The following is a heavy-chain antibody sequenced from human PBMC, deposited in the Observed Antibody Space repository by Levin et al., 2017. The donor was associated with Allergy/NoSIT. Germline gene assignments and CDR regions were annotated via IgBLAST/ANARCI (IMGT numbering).Heavy chain of an antibody. CDR2: IDWDDDK. CDR1: GFSLSTSAMC. Sequence: SGPTLVKPTQTLTLTCTFSGFSLSTSAMCVSWIRQPPGKALEWLARIDWDDDKYYSTSLKTRLSISKDTSKNQVVLTMTNMDPVDTATYYCARSSPGGYSYGHHFDYWGQGTLVTVSS. CDR3: ARSSPGGYSYGHHFDY. J-gene: IGHJ4*02. V-gene: IGHV2-70*11. D-gene: IGHD5-18*01.